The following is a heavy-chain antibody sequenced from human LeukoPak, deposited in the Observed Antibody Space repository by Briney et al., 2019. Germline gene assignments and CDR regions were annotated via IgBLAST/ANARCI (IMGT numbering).Heavy chain of an antibody. D-gene: IGHD6-19*01. CDR2: IRYDGSNK. Sequence: GGSLRLSCAASGFTFSSFGMHWIRQAPGKGLEWVAFIRYDGSNKYHADSVKGRFTISRDNSKNTLYLQMNSLRAEDTAVYYCARAYSSGWTDYWGQGTLVTVSS. CDR3: ARAYSSGWTDY. J-gene: IGHJ4*02. V-gene: IGHV3-30*02. CDR1: GFTFSSFG.